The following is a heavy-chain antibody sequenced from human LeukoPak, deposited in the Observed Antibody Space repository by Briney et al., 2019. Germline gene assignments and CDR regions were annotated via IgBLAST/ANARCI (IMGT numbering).Heavy chain of an antibody. J-gene: IGHJ5*02. D-gene: IGHD6-19*01. V-gene: IGHV3-21*01. Sequence: PGGSLRLSCAASGFTFSSYSVNWVRQAPGKGLEWVSSISSSSSYIYYADSVKDRFTISRDNAKNSLYLQMNSLRAEDTAVYYCARDRKFLAVAGTDWFDPWGQGTLVTVSS. CDR1: GFTFSSYS. CDR2: ISSSSSYI. CDR3: ARDRKFLAVAGTDWFDP.